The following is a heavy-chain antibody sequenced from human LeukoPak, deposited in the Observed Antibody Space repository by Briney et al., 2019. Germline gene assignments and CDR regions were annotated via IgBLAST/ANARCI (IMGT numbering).Heavy chain of an antibody. CDR2: IIPIFGTA. CDR3: ARAHCQLERLGRYYFDY. D-gene: IGHD1-1*01. V-gene: IGHV1-69*13. J-gene: IGHJ4*02. CDR1: GGTFSNHA. Sequence: SVKVSCKASGGTFSNHAVSWVRQAPGQGLEWMGGIIPIFGTANYAQKFQGRVTITADESTSTAYMELSSLRSEDTAVYYCARAHCQLERLGRYYFDYWGQGTLVTVSS.